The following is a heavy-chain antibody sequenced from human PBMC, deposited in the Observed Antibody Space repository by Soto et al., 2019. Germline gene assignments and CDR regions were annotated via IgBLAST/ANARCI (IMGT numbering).Heavy chain of an antibody. D-gene: IGHD3-3*02. CDR1: GGSISSSSYY. Sequence: SETLSLTCTVSGGSISSSSYYWGWIRQPPGKGLEWIGSIYYSGSTYYNPSLKSRVTISVDTSKNQFSLKLSSVTAADTAVYYCARHRERFWGVPCWFDPWAQGTRVPVPS. CDR2: IYYSGST. J-gene: IGHJ5*02. V-gene: IGHV4-39*01. CDR3: ARHRERFWGVPCWFDP.